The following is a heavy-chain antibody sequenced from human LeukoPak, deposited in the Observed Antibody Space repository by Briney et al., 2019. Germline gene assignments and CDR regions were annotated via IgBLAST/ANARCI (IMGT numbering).Heavy chain of an antibody. CDR2: ISGNGHQT. CDR3: AKDANYYDSSGYLIPFDY. V-gene: IGHV3-23*01. D-gene: IGHD3-22*01. CDR1: GFAFSRFA. Sequence: PGGSLRLSCSASGFAFSRFAMTWVRQLPGKGLDWVSSISGNGHQTYYGDSVKGRFSVSRDNSKNILYLQMDSLRADDSALYCCAKDANYYDSSGYLIPFDYWGQGTLVTVSS. J-gene: IGHJ4*02.